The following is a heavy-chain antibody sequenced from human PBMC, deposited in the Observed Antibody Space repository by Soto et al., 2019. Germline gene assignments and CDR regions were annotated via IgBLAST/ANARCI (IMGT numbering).Heavy chain of an antibody. D-gene: IGHD3-22*01. J-gene: IGHJ3*02. CDR2: INPSGGST. V-gene: IGHV1-46*01. CDR3: ARVGALDYDSSGYYYVALGAFDI. Sequence: ASVKVSCQASGYTFTSYYMHWVRQAPGQGLEWMGIINPSGGSTSYAQKFQGRVTMTRDTSTSTVYMELSSLRSEDTAVYYCARVGALDYDSSGYYYVALGAFDIWGQGTMVTVSS. CDR1: GYTFTSYY.